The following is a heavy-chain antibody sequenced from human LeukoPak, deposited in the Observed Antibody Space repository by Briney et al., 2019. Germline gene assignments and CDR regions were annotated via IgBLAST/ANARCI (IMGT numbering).Heavy chain of an antibody. CDR1: GYTFTSCG. CDR3: ARDRLGSSSPNWFDP. J-gene: IGHJ5*02. Sequence: ASVKVSCKASGYTFTSCGISWVRQAPGQGLEWMGWISAYNGNTNYAQKLQGRVTMTTDTSTSTAYMELRSLRSDDTAVYYCARDRLGSSSPNWFDPWGQGTLVTVSS. CDR2: ISAYNGNT. D-gene: IGHD6-13*01. V-gene: IGHV1-18*01.